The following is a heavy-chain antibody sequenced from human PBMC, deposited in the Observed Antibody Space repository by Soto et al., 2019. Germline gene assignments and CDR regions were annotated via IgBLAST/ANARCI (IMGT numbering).Heavy chain of an antibody. CDR1: GFRFEDYA. Sequence: GVSLRLSCAASGFRFEDYAMHWVRQAPGKGLEWVSGIAWNSDIIGYADSVKGRFTISRDNGKNSLYLQMNSLRAEDTAVYYCAREALGYFDYWGQGTLVTVSS. CDR2: IAWNSDII. V-gene: IGHV3-9*01. CDR3: AREALGYFDY. J-gene: IGHJ4*02.